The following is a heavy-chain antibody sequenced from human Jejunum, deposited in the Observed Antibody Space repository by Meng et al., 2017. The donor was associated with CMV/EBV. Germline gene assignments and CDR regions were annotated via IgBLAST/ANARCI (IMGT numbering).Heavy chain of an antibody. D-gene: IGHD3-3*01. CDR2: ISSNGVST. V-gene: IGHV3-64*02. J-gene: IGHJ4*02. CDR1: GINFHNYV. CDR3: SRDLTISGVAPGY. Sequence: SGINFHNYVMYWVRQAPGKGLEYISGISSNGVSTYYAESVKGRFTISRDNSKNTLYLQMGGLRVDDTAMYYCSRDLTISGVAPGYWGQGTLVTVSS.